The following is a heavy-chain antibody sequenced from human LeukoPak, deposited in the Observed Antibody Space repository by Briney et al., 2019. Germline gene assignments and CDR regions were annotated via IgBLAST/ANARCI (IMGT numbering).Heavy chain of an antibody. CDR2: INPNSGGT. V-gene: IGHV1-2*02. J-gene: IGHJ3*02. CDR1: VDTFIDYY. D-gene: IGHD1-14*01. Sequence: ASVTVTCKASVDTFIDYYLHWLGQAPGQGLEWMGWINPNSGGTNYAQKFQGRVTMTRDTSISTAYMELSRSRSDDTTVYCVARCRRHDAFDIWGQGTMVTVSS. CDR3: ARCRRHDAFDI.